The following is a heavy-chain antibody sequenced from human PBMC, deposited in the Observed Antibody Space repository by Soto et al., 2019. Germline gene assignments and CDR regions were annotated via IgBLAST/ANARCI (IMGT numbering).Heavy chain of an antibody. CDR2: ISGSGGST. V-gene: IGHV3-23*01. CDR3: AKDLPPTRRTSSLNAADYYYYYMDV. Sequence: GGSLRLSCAASGFTFSSYAMSWVRQAPGKGLEWVSAISGSGGSTYYADSVKGRFTISRDNSKNTLYLQMNSLRAEDTAVYYCAKDLPPTRRTSSLNAADYYYYYMDVWGKGTTVTVSS. J-gene: IGHJ6*03. CDR1: GFTFSSYA. D-gene: IGHD2-2*01.